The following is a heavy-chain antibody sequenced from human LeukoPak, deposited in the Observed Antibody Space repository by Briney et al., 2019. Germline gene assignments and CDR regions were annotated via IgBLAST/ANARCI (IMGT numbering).Heavy chain of an antibody. CDR3: ARDFYYDSSGYHGGMDY. D-gene: IGHD3-22*01. CDR1: GFTFSSYS. V-gene: IGHV3-21*01. Sequence: PGGSLRLSCAASGFTFSSYSMNWVRQAPGKGLEWVSSISSSSYIYYADSVKGRFTISRDNARNSLYLQMNSLRAEDTAVCYCARDFYYDSSGYHGGMDYWGQGTLVTVSS. J-gene: IGHJ4*02. CDR2: ISSSSYI.